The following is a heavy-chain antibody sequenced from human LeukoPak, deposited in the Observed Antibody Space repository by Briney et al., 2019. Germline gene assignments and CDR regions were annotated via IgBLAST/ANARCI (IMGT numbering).Heavy chain of an antibody. J-gene: IGHJ4*02. CDR1: GYTFTSYG. CDR2: IIPIFGTA. D-gene: IGHD7-27*01. Sequence: GASVKVSCKASGYTFTSYGISWVRQAPGQGLEWMGGIIPIFGTANYAQKFQGRVTITTDESTSTAYMELSSLRSEDTAVYYCAREARTNWRFDYWGQGTLVTVSS. V-gene: IGHV1-69*05. CDR3: AREARTNWRFDY.